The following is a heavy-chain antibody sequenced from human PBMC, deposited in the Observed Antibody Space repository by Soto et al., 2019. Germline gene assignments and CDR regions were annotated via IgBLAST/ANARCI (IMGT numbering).Heavy chain of an antibody. V-gene: IGHV3-48*03. D-gene: IGHD1-26*01. CDR2: ISSSGSTI. J-gene: IGHJ5*02. Sequence: EVQLVESGGGLVQPGGSLRLSCAASGFTFSSYEMNWVRQAPGKGLEWVSYISSSGSTIYYADSVKGRFTISRDNAKNSLYLQMNSLRAEDTAVDYCARLVGATSWFDPWGQGTLVTVSS. CDR3: ARLVGATSWFDP. CDR1: GFTFSSYE.